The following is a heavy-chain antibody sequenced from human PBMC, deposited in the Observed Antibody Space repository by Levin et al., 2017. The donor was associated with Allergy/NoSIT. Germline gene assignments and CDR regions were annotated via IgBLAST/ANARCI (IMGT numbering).Heavy chain of an antibody. V-gene: IGHV1-18*01. D-gene: IGHD2-2*01. Sequence: GGSLRLSCKASGYTFTSYGISWVRQAPGQGLEWMGWISAYSGNTDYTQKLRGRVTMTTDTSTSTAYMELRSLRSDDTAVYFCARDWNKKRVVPAASDYWGQGTLVTVSS. CDR1: GYTFTSYG. J-gene: IGHJ4*02. CDR2: ISAYSGNT. CDR3: ARDWNKKRVVPAASDY.